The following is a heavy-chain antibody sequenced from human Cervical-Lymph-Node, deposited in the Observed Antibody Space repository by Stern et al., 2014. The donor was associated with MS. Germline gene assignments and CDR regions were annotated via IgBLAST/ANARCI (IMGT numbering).Heavy chain of an antibody. J-gene: IGHJ4*02. V-gene: IGHV5-51*01. D-gene: IGHD1-14*01. CDR3: ARQTTAWASDV. CDR1: GYKFSIYW. Sequence: DVQLVESGAELIRPGESLKISCKGAGYKFSIYWIAWVRQMPGKGLEWKGIIYPGDSETRYSPSFQGQVTMSADKSTSTAYLQWSSLNASDTAMYFCARQTTAWASDVWGQGTLVTVSS. CDR2: IYPGDSET.